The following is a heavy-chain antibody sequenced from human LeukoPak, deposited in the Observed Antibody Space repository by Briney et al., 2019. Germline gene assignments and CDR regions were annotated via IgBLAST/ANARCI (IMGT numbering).Heavy chain of an antibody. CDR1: GGSISSSSYY. Sequence: SETLSLTCTVSGGSISSSSYYWGWIRQPPGKGLEWIGEIYHSGSTRYNPSLKSRVTISVDKSKNRFSLKLSSVTAADTAVYYCASPDVAAAGRDWVKYFQRWGQGTLVTVSS. CDR3: ASPDVAAAGRDWVKYFQR. J-gene: IGHJ1*01. CDR2: IYHSGST. V-gene: IGHV4-39*07. D-gene: IGHD6-13*01.